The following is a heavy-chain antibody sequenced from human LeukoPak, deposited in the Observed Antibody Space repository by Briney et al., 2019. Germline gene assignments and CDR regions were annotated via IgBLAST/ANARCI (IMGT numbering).Heavy chain of an antibody. CDR2: INHSGST. CDR1: GGSFSGYY. D-gene: IGHD3-22*01. Sequence: SETLSLTCAVYGGSFSGYYWSWIRQPPGKGLEWIGEINHSGSTNYNPSPKSRVTISVDTSKNQFSLKLSSVTAADTAVYYCARGRYYDSSGYYKTKNRSFDYWGQGTLVTVSS. J-gene: IGHJ4*02. CDR3: ARGRYYDSSGYYKTKNRSFDY. V-gene: IGHV4-34*01.